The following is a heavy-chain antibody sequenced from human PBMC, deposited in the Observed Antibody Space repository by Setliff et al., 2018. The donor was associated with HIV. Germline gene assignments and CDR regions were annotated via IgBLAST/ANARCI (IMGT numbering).Heavy chain of an antibody. D-gene: IGHD2-21*02. CDR2: ILSTGERT. J-gene: IGHJ3*01. V-gene: IGHV3-23*01. CDR1: GFTFSNYA. CDR3: ARGEFRLRHDSLDL. Sequence: GGSLRLSCAASGFTFSNYAISWVRQAPGEGLEWVSAILSTGERTFYADSVKGRFTISRDNSKNTVYLPMNSLRAEDTAEYYCARGEFRLRHDSLDLWGRGTLVTASS.